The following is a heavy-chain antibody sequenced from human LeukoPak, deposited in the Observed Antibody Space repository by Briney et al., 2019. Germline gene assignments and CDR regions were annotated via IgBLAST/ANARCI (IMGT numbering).Heavy chain of an antibody. D-gene: IGHD4-23*01. V-gene: IGHV1-46*01. CDR3: ARDRGTTVVTPGFAFDI. Sequence: ASVKVSCKASGYTFTNFYIHWVRQAPGQGLEWMGIINPSGGSTSYALKFQGRVTMTRDTSTSTVYMELSSLRSEDTAVYYCARDRGTTVVTPGFAFDIWGQGTMVTVSS. J-gene: IGHJ3*02. CDR2: INPSGGST. CDR1: GYTFTNFY.